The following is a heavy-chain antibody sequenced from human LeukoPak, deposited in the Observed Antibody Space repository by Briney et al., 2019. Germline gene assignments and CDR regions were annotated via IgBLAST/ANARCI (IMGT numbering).Heavy chain of an antibody. V-gene: IGHV3-33*01. J-gene: IGHJ4*02. D-gene: IGHD6-13*01. CDR2: IWYDGSNN. CDR3: ARSDGIAAAGPFDY. CDR1: GFTFSSYG. Sequence: PGRSLRLSCAASGFTFSSYGMHWVRQAPGKGLEWVALIWYDGSNNYYADSVKGRFTISRDNSKNTLYLQMNSLRPEDTAVYYCARSDGIAAAGPFDYWGQGTLVTVSS.